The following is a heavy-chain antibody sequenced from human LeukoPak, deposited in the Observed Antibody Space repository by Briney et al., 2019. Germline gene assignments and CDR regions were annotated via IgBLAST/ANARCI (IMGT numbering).Heavy chain of an antibody. CDR1: GFTFSTYG. Sequence: GGSLRLSCAASGFTFSTYGMHWVRQAPGKGLEWVAFIRYDADNKYYADSVRGRFTISRDNSKNTLFLQMNSLRAEDTAVYYCTKALGGYYYFDFWGQGTLVTVSS. CDR2: IRYDADNK. D-gene: IGHD2-21*02. CDR3: TKALGGYYYFDF. J-gene: IGHJ4*02. V-gene: IGHV3-30*02.